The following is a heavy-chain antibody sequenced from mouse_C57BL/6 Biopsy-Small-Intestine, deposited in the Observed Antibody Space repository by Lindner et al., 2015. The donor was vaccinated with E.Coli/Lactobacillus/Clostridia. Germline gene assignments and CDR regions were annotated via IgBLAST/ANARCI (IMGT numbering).Heavy chain of an antibody. Sequence: SVKVSCKASGYTFAGYYMHWVRQAPGQGLKWMGWINPNTGDTDYAQNFQGRVILTWDTSINTAYMELSRLTSDDTAVYYCARDRAGSTSEFDPWGQGTLVTVSS. CDR3: ARDRAGSTSEFDP. J-gene: IGHJ4*01. CDR2: INPNTGDT. D-gene: IGHD5-1*01. V-gene: IGHV14-4*02. CDR1: GYTFAGYY.